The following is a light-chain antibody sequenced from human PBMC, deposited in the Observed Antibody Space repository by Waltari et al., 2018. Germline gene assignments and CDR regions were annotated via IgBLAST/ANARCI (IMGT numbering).Light chain of an antibody. Sequence: QSALTQPPSASGSPGQSLTIPCTGTSSDCGTYNLVSWYQQGPGKAPKLIIYEVTKRPSGVPDRFSGSKSGNTASLTVSGLQADDEADYYCSSYAGSGNVVFGGGTKLTVL. CDR2: EVT. CDR1: SSDCGTYNL. J-gene: IGLJ3*02. V-gene: IGLV2-8*01. CDR3: SSYAGSGNVV.